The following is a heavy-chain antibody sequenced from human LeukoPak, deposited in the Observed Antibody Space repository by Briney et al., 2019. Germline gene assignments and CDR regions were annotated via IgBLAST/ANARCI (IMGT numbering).Heavy chain of an antibody. J-gene: IGHJ4*02. CDR3: AREDPVPLGGPFDY. CDR1: GFTFRDYS. CDR2: IGTSSSRI. Sequence: GGSLRLSCAASGFTFRDYSMNWVRQAPGKGLEWVSSIGTSSSRIYYADSVKGRFTISRDNAKNSLYLQMNSLRAEDTAVYYCAREDPVPLGGPFDYWGQGTLVTVSS. V-gene: IGHV3-21*01. D-gene: IGHD3-16*01.